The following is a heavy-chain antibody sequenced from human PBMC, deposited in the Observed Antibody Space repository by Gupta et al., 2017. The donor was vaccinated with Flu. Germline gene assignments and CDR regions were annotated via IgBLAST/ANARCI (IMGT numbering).Heavy chain of an antibody. D-gene: IGHD2-2*03. CDR3: ARERVGYGSGNTCFNWFDP. V-gene: IGHV4-59*01. J-gene: IGHJ5*02. CDR2: IYYSGNT. Sequence: IRQPAGKGLEYIGYIYYSGNTNYDPSLKSRVTISSDTSKNQVSLELSSVSAANTAMDYCARERVGYGSGNTCFNWFDPWGNGTLVTVSS.